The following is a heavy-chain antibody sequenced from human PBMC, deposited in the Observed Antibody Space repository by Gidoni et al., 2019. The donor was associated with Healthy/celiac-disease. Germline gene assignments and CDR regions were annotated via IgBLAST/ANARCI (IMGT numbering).Heavy chain of an antibody. Sequence: EVQLVESGGGLVQPGGSLRLSCAASGFTFSSYWMRWVRQAPGKGLEWVANIKQDGSEKYYVDSVKGRFTISRDNAKNSLYLQMNSLRAEDTAVYYCARAGYCSSTSCFHYYYYGMDVWGQGTTVTVSS. D-gene: IGHD2-2*01. CDR1: GFTFSSYW. CDR3: ARAGYCSSTSCFHYYYYGMDV. J-gene: IGHJ6*02. CDR2: IKQDGSEK. V-gene: IGHV3-7*01.